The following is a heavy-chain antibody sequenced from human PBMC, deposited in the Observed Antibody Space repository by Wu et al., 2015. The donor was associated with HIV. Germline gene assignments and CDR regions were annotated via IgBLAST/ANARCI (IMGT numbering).Heavy chain of an antibody. CDR3: ARVVVEVGALVVYYYYGMDV. Sequence: QVQLVQSGVEVKKPGASVKVSCKTSGYIFIHYGITWVRQAPGQGLEWMGWISGYNGYTNYAQKFQGRVTMTTDTSTSTAYMELRSLRSDDTAVYYCARVVVEVGALVVYYYYGMDVWGQGTTGHRLL. CDR2: ISGYNGYT. D-gene: IGHD2-21*01. J-gene: IGHJ6*02. CDR1: GYIFIHYG. V-gene: IGHV1-18*01.